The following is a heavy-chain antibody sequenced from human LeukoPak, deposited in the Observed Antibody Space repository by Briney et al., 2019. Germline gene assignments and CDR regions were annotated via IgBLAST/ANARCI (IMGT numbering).Heavy chain of an antibody. Sequence: GASVKVSCKASGYTFTSYGISWVRQAPGQGLEWMGRIIPIFGTANYAQKFQGRVTITTDESTSTAYMELSSLRSEDTAVYYCARTTVTTRSEDYWGQGTLVTVSS. CDR1: GYTFTSYG. J-gene: IGHJ4*02. CDR3: ARTTVTTRSEDY. CDR2: IIPIFGTA. V-gene: IGHV1-69*05. D-gene: IGHD4-17*01.